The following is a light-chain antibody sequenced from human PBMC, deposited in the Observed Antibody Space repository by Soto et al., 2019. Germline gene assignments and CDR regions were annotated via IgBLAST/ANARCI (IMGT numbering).Light chain of an antibody. V-gene: IGLV1-47*01. CDR3: AAWDDSLRGVL. Sequence: QAVVTQPPSASGTPGQRVTISCSGSNSNIGSNPVYWYQQLPGTAPKLVIHTNDQRPSGVPDRFSGSKSGTSATLAISGLRSEDEADYYCAAWDDSLRGVLFGGGTQLTVL. CDR2: TND. J-gene: IGLJ2*01. CDR1: NSNIGSNP.